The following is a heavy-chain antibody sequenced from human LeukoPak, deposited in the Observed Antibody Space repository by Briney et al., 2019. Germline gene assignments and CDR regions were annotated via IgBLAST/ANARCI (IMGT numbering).Heavy chain of an antibody. Sequence: SETLSLTCTVSGGSISSYYWSWIRQPPGKGLEWIGNIYYSGSTNYNPSLRSRVTISVDTSKNQCSLKLSSVTAADTAVYYCARQLYYFDYWGQGTLVTVSS. CDR2: IYYSGST. CDR1: GGSISSYY. CDR3: ARQLYYFDY. V-gene: IGHV4-59*08. J-gene: IGHJ4*02.